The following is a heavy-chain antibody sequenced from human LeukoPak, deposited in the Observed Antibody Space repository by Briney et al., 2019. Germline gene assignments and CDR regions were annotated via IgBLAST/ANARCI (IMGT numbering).Heavy chain of an antibody. CDR1: GFSFRDYW. CDR3: ARGGYYTFDS. Sequence: GGSLRLSCAASGFSFRDYWMNWVRQAPGKGLEWVASLNKDESARYYVDSVKGRFTISRDNAKNSLYLQMNSLRVEDTAVYFCARGGYYTFDSWGQGTLVTVSS. CDR2: LNKDESAR. J-gene: IGHJ4*02. D-gene: IGHD3-3*01. V-gene: IGHV3-7*01.